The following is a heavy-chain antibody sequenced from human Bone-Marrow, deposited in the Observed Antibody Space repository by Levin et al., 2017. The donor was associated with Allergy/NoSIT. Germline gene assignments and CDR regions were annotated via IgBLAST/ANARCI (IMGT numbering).Heavy chain of an antibody. D-gene: IGHD5-12*01. CDR1: GFIVSRSY. CDR2: LYSGGDT. Sequence: ETLSLTCAVSGFIVSRSYMNWVRQAPGKGLEWVSVLYSGGDTYYADSVKGRFTISRDNSKNTLSLQMNSLRAEDTAVYYCARGRGYTDPIDYWGQGTLVTVSS. CDR3: ARGRGYTDPIDY. J-gene: IGHJ4*02. V-gene: IGHV3-53*01.